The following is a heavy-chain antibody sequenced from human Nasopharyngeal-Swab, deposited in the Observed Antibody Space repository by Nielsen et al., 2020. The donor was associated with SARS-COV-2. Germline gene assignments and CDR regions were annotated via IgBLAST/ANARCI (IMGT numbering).Heavy chain of an antibody. CDR2: IYYSGST. J-gene: IGHJ4*02. V-gene: IGHV4-39*01. D-gene: IGHD3-9*01. CDR3: ARYDILTGSFADY. Sequence: GSLRLSCTVSGGSISSSSYYWGWIRQPPGKGLEGIGSIYYSGSTYYNPSLKSRVTISVDTSKNQFSLKLSSVTAADTAVYYCARYDILTGSFADYWGQGTLVTVSS. CDR1: GGSISSSSYY.